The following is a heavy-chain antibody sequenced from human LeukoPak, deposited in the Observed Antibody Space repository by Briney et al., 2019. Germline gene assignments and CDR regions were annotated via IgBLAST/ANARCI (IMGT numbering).Heavy chain of an antibody. D-gene: IGHD1-26*01. CDR2: ISGSGGST. CDR1: GFTFSSYA. CDR3: AKDVNQWELRYFDY. Sequence: GGPLRLSCAASGFTFSSYAMSWVRQAPGKGLEWVSAISGSGGSTYYADSVKGRFTISRDNSKNTLYLQMNSLRAEDTAVYYCAKDVNQWELRYFDYWGQGTLVTVSS. J-gene: IGHJ4*02. V-gene: IGHV3-23*01.